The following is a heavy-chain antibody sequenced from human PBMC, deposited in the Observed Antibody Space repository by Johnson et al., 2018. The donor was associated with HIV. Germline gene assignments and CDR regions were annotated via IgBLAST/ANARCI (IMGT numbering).Heavy chain of an antibody. J-gene: IGHJ3*02. V-gene: IGHV3-30-3*01. Sequence: QVQLVESGGGVVQPGRSLRLSCAASGFTFSSYAMHWVRQAPGKGLEWVAVISYDGSNKDYADAVKGRFSISRDNSKNTLYLQMDSLRPEDTAVYYCARDKSTMIVVVPNDAFDIWGQGTMVTVSS. CDR2: ISYDGSNK. D-gene: IGHD3-22*01. CDR3: ARDKSTMIVVVPNDAFDI. CDR1: GFTFSSYA.